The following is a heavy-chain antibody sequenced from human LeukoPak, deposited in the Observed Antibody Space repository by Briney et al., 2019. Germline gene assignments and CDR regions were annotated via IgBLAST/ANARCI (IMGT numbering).Heavy chain of an antibody. CDR2: INPNSGGT. CDR1: GYTFTGYY. D-gene: IGHD2-2*01. Sequence: ASVKVSCKASGYTFTGYYTHWVRQAPGQGLEWMGWINPNSGGTNYAQKFQGRVTMTRDTSISTAYMELSRLRSDDTAVYYCARGIVVVPAAIEYYYYGMDVWGQGTTVTVSS. CDR3: ARGIVVVPAAIEYYYYGMDV. J-gene: IGHJ6*02. V-gene: IGHV1-2*02.